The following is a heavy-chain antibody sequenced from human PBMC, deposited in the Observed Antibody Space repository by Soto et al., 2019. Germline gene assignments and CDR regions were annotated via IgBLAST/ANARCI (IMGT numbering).Heavy chain of an antibody. CDR2: FSVTGGST. Sequence: GGSLRLSCAASGFTFSRYAMSWVRQAPGKGLEWVSGFSVTGGSTYYADSVKGRFTISRDNSKNTLSLQMNSLTAEDTAVYYCSKEGVAYCCSTSCRPYYFDYWGQGALVTVSS. CDR3: SKEGVAYCCSTSCRPYYFDY. J-gene: IGHJ4*02. D-gene: IGHD2-2*01. CDR1: GFTFSRYA. V-gene: IGHV3-23*01.